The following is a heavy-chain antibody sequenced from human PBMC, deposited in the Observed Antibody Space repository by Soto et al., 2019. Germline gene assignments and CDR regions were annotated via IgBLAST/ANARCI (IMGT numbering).Heavy chain of an antibody. CDR2: IWYDGSNK. Sequence: QVQLVESGGGVVQPGRSLRLSCAASGFTFSSYGMHWVRQAPGKGLEWVAVIWYDGSNKYYADSVKGRFTISRDNSKNTLYLQMNRLRAEDTAVYYCARDGWGYWYFDLWGRGTLVTVSS. J-gene: IGHJ2*01. V-gene: IGHV3-33*01. CDR1: GFTFSSYG. CDR3: ARDGWGYWYFDL. D-gene: IGHD6-19*01.